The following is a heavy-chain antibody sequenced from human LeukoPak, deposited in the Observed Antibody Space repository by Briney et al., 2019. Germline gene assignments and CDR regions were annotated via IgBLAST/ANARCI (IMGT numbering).Heavy chain of an antibody. CDR1: GFTFSSYD. CDR2: IGAAGDP. V-gene: IGHV3-13*05. J-gene: IGHJ5*02. D-gene: IGHD6-19*01. Sequence: GGSLRLSCAASGFTFSSYDMHWVRQPTGKGLEWVSAIGAAGDPYYAGSVKGRFTISRENAKDSLYLQMNSLRAGDTAVYYCARGGAEGFDPWGQGTLVTVSS. CDR3: ARGGAEGFDP.